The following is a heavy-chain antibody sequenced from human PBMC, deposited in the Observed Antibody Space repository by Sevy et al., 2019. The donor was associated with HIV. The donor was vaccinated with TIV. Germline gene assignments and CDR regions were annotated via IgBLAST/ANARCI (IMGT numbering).Heavy chain of an antibody. D-gene: IGHD6-19*01. Sequence: ASVKVSCKVSGYTLTELSMHWVRQAPGKGLEWMGGFDPEDGETIYAQKFQGRVTITEDTSTDTAYMELSSLRSEDTAVYYCATFDAVAGPFDYWGQGTLVTVSS. J-gene: IGHJ4*02. V-gene: IGHV1-24*01. CDR2: FDPEDGET. CDR3: ATFDAVAGPFDY. CDR1: GYTLTELS.